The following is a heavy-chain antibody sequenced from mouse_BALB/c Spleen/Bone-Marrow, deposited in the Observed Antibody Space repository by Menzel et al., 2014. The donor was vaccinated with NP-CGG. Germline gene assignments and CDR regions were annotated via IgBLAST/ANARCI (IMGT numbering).Heavy chain of an antibody. CDR1: GYTFTDHA. CDR3: ARSGKVRNAMDY. D-gene: IGHD2-14*01. J-gene: IGHJ4*01. CDR2: ISGYYGDA. Sequence: VKLQESGAKLVRPGVSVKISCKGSGYTFTDHAIHWVKRSHAKSLEWIGVISGYYGDAIYNQKFKGKATMTVDKSSSTAYMELARLTSEDSAIYYCARSGKVRNAMDYWGQGTSVIVSS. V-gene: IGHV1S137*01.